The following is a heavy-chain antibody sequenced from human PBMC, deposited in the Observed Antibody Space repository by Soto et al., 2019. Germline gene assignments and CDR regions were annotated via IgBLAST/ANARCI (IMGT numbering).Heavy chain of an antibody. CDR3: ARWAPAGYYFDF. J-gene: IGHJ4*02. CDR1: GFTFSNYD. D-gene: IGHD6-13*01. Sequence: PGWSLRLSCTVSGFTFSNYDMHWVRQPTGKGLEWVSAIGTAGDPYYPGSVKGRFTVSRENAKNSLYLQMNRLRAGDTGVYYCARWAPAGYYFDFWGQGTLVTVSS. CDR2: IGTAGDP. V-gene: IGHV3-13*05.